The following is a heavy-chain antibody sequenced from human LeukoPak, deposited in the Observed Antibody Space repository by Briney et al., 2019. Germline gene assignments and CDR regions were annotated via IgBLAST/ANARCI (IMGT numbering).Heavy chain of an antibody. CDR1: GYTFTSYG. J-gene: IGHJ5*02. Sequence: ASVKVSCKASGYTFTSYGIRWVRQAPGQGLEWMGWISAYSGNTNYAQKRQGRVTMTTDTSTSTAYIELRSLRSDDTAVYYCARSYSSRADWFDPWGQGTLVTVSS. D-gene: IGHD6-13*01. V-gene: IGHV1-18*01. CDR3: ARSYSSRADWFDP. CDR2: ISAYSGNT.